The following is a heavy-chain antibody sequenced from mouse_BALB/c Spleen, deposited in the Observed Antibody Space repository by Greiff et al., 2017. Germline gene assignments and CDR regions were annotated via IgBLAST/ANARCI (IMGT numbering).Heavy chain of an antibody. CDR1: GYTFTSYW. CDR2: IYPGDGDT. CDR3: ARGGYYHYYAMDY. Sequence: VQLQQSGAELARPGASVKLSCKASGYTFTSYWMQWVKQRPGQGLEWIGAIYPGDGDTRYTQKFKGKATLTADKSSSTAYMQLSSLASEDSAVYYCARGGYYHYYAMDYWGQGTSVTVSS. J-gene: IGHJ4*01. V-gene: IGHV1-87*01. D-gene: IGHD2-3*01.